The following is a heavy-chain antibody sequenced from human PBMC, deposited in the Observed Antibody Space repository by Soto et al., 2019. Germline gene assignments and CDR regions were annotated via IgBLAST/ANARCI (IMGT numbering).Heavy chain of an antibody. Sequence: EVQLVESGGGLVQPGGSLRLSCAASGFTFSSDWMSWVRQAPGKGLEWVANIKQDGSEKYYVASVKGRFTTSRDNAKNSLYLQMNSLRAEDTAVYYCARSIAARLNWFDPWGQGTLVTVSS. CDR2: IKQDGSEK. V-gene: IGHV3-7*01. D-gene: IGHD6-6*01. J-gene: IGHJ5*02. CDR3: ARSIAARLNWFDP. CDR1: GFTFSSDW.